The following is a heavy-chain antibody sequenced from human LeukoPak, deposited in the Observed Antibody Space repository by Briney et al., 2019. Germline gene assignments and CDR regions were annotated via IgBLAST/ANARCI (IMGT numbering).Heavy chain of an antibody. CDR3: TTGRFSPGGVAAAGTEDYFDY. D-gene: IGHD6-13*01. J-gene: IGHJ4*02. CDR2: IKSKNDGGTT. Sequence: GGSLSLSCAASGFTFINALMSWVRQAPGKGVEWVGCIKSKNDGGTTEYAAPEKGRFTISRDNSKNTLYLQMNSIKTEDTAVYYCTTGRFSPGGVAAAGTEDYFDYWGQGTLVTVSS. CDR1: GFTFINAL. V-gene: IGHV3-15*01.